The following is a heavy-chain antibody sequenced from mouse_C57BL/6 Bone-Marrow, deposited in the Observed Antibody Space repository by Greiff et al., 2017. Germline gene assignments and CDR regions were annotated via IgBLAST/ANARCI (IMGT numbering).Heavy chain of an antibody. V-gene: IGHV1-36*01. CDR3: ARGGPLLLRYYFDY. CDR2: VYPYNGGT. J-gene: IGHJ2*01. Sequence: DVHLVESGPVLVKPGPSVKISCKASGFTFTDYYMHWVKQSHGKSLEWIGLVYPYNGGTSYNQKFKGKATLTVDTSSSTAYMELNSLTSEDSAVYYCARGGPLLLRYYFDYWGQGTTLTVSS. D-gene: IGHD1-1*01. CDR1: GFTFTDYY.